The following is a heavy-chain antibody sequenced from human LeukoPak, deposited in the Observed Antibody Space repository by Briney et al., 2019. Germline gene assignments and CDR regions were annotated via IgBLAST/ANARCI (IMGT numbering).Heavy chain of an antibody. J-gene: IGHJ3*02. Sequence: PGGSLRLSCAASGFTFSSYSMNWVRQAPGKGLEWVSSISSSSSYIYYADSVKGRFTISRDNAKNSLYLQMNSLRAEDTAVYYCASFSKWIQHGGAFDIWGQGTMVTVSS. V-gene: IGHV3-21*01. CDR3: ASFSKWIQHGGAFDI. D-gene: IGHD5-18*01. CDR1: GFTFSSYS. CDR2: ISSSSSYI.